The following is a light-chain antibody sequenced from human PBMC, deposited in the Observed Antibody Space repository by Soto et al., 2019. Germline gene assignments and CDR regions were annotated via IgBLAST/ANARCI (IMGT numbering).Light chain of an antibody. CDR3: QQNLGVHK. V-gene: IGKV3-15*01. CDR2: GVC. CDR1: QSISSV. Sequence: MTHSPSTLSASLLYRFTITCLSSQSISSVLAWYQQKPGQAPRLLIYGVCNRAAGVPARFSGSGSGTDFTLTISSLEPEDSAVYYCQQNLGVHKFGQGTKVDIK. J-gene: IGKJ1*01.